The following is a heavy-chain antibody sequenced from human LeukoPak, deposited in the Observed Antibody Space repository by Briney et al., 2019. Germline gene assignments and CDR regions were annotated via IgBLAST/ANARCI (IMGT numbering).Heavy chain of an antibody. CDR1: GFTFTSYD. Sequence: APVKVSCKASGFTFTSYDINWVRQAPGQGLEWMGIINPSGGSTSYAQKFQGRVTMTRDTSTSTVYMELSSLRSEDTAVYYCARVLRPKSSSWHHNWFDPWGQGTLVTVSS. CDR3: ARVLRPKSSSWHHNWFDP. D-gene: IGHD6-13*01. CDR2: INPSGGST. V-gene: IGHV1-46*01. J-gene: IGHJ5*02.